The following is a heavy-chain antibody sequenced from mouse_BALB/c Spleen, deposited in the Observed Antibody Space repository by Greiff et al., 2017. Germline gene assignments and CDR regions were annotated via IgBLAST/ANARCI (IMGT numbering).Heavy chain of an antibody. Sequence: EVKLMESGGGLVQPGGSLKLSCAASGFTFSSYGMSWVRQTPDKRLELVATINSNGGSTYYPDSVKGRFTISRDNAKNTLYLQMSSLKSEDTAMYYCARDEPGNSAWFAYWGQGTLVTVSA. V-gene: IGHV5-6-3*01. CDR3: ARDEPGNSAWFAY. J-gene: IGHJ3*01. CDR2: INSNGGST. CDR1: GFTFSSYG. D-gene: IGHD2-1*01.